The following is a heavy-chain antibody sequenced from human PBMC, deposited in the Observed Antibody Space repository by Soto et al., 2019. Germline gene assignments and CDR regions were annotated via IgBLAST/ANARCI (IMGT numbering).Heavy chain of an antibody. CDR3: TTSVDSIKWFFDN. V-gene: IGHV3-48*01. J-gene: IGHJ4*02. Sequence: VQLVESGGGLVQPGGSLRLSCVASGFTLSSYAMNWVRQAPGKGLEWIAYISSSSNTIFYADSVKGRFTISRDNAKNSLFLQKSSLRAEDTAGFYFTTSVDSIKWFFDNWGQGTPVTVSS. CDR1: GFTLSSYA. CDR2: ISSSSNTI. D-gene: IGHD3-22*01.